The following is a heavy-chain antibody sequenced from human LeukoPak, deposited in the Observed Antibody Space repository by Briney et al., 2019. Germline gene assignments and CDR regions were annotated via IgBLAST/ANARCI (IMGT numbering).Heavy chain of an antibody. D-gene: IGHD5-18*01. CDR3: AKGGRGYSYGPWGNDAFDI. Sequence: GGSLRLSCAASGFTFDDYAMHWVRQAPGKGLEWVSLISGAGGSTYYADSVKGRFTISRDNSKNSLYLQMNSLRTEDTALYYCAKGGRGYSYGPWGNDAFDIWGQGTMVTVSS. CDR2: ISGAGGST. J-gene: IGHJ3*02. CDR1: GFTFDDYA. V-gene: IGHV3-43*02.